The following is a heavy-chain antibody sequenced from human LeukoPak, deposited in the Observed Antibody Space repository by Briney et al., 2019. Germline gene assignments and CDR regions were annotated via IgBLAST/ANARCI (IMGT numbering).Heavy chain of an antibody. J-gene: IGHJ6*03. Sequence: GGSLRLSCAASGFTFNTNAMSWVRQAPGKGLEWVSGISDSGDTTYYVDSVKGRFTVSRDNSKNTLYLQMNSLRAEDTAVYYCANLHFWSGYWGSGYTDVWGKGTTVTVSS. V-gene: IGHV3-23*01. CDR3: ANLHFWSGYWGSGYTDV. CDR1: GFTFNTNA. D-gene: IGHD3-3*02. CDR2: ISDSGDTT.